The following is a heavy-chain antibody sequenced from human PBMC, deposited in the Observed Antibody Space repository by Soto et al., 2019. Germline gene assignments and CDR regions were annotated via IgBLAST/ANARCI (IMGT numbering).Heavy chain of an antibody. D-gene: IGHD3-3*01. Sequence: PSETLSLTCTFLRVSIISYYWSWLRQPSRQGLERIGYIYYSGSTNYNPSLKSRVTISVDTSKNQFSLKLSSVTAADTAVYYCARGSNYYDFWSGYYNGLDYWGQGTLVTVS. CDR3: ARGSNYYDFWSGYYNGLDY. J-gene: IGHJ4*02. CDR1: RVSIISYY. V-gene: IGHV4-59*01. CDR2: IYYSGST.